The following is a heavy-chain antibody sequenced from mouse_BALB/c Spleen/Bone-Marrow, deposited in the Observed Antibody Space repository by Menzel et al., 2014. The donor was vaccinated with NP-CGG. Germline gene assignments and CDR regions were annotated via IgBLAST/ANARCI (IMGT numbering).Heavy chain of an antibody. CDR1: GFTFSSFA. Sequence: EVHLVESGGGLVQPGGSRKLSCAASGFTFSSFAMHWVRQAPEKGLEWVAYISSGSSTIYYADTVMGRFTISRDNPKNTLFLQMTSLRSEDTAMYYCAGSGSSSGYFDYWGQGTTLTVSS. V-gene: IGHV5-17*02. CDR3: AGSGSSSGYFDY. J-gene: IGHJ2*01. D-gene: IGHD1-1*01. CDR2: ISSGSSTI.